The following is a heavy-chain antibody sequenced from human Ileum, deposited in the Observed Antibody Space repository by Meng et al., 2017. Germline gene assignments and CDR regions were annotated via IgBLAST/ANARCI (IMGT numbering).Heavy chain of an antibody. V-gene: IGHV3-48*03. D-gene: IGHD3-22*01. CDR2: ITSSGFTI. CDR1: GFTFSNYE. CDR3: ARWHYYDSSVSSYPYYYGMDV. Sequence: GGSLRLSCAASGFTFSNYEMNWVRQAPGKGLEWVSYITSSGFTIHYADSVKGRFTISRDNAKNSLYLQMNSLRAEDTAVYYCARWHYYDSSVSSYPYYYGMDVWGQGTTVTVSS. J-gene: IGHJ6*02.